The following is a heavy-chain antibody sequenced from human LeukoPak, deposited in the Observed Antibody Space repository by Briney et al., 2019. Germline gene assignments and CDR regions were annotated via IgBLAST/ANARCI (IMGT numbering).Heavy chain of an antibody. D-gene: IGHD3-10*01. CDR3: ARGLHYGSGSYPFSFDY. Sequence: SETLSLTCAVYGGSFSGYYWSWIRQPPGKGLEWIGEINHSGSTNYNPSLKSRVTISVDTSKNQFSLKLSSVTAADTAVYYSARGLHYGSGSYPFSFDYWGQGALVTVSS. CDR1: GGSFSGYY. CDR2: INHSGST. V-gene: IGHV4-34*01. J-gene: IGHJ4*02.